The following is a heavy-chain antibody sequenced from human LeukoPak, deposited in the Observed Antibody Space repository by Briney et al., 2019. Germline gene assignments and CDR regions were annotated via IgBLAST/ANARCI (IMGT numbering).Heavy chain of an antibody. CDR3: ARGSVKIAVAGAFDI. J-gene: IGHJ3*02. V-gene: IGHV4-39*01. Sequence: SETLSLTCTVSGGSISSSSYYWGWIRQPPGQGLEWIGSIYYSGSTYYNPSLKSRVTISVDTSKNQFSLKLSSVTAADTAVYYCARGSVKIAVAGAFDIWGQGTMVTVSS. D-gene: IGHD6-19*01. CDR1: GGSISSSSYY. CDR2: IYYSGST.